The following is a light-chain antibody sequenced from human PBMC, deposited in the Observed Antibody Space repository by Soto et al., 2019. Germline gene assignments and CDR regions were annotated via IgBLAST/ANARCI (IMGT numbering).Light chain of an antibody. V-gene: IGLV4-69*01. CDR2: INYDGTH. J-gene: IGLJ3*02. CDR3: QSLGTGIQV. CDR1: SGYSTYA. Sequence: QAVVTQSPSASASLGASVKLTCTLSSGYSTYAIAWHQPQSEKGPRFLMKINYDGTHSKGDGFFDRFSGSSSGAERHLTISSLQSDDEADYYCQSLGTGIQVFGGGTKLTVL.